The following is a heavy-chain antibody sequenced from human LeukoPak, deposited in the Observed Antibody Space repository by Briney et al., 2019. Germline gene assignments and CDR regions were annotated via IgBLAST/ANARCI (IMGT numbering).Heavy chain of an antibody. CDR1: GFTFSNAW. CDR2: IKSKTDGGTT. J-gene: IGHJ4*02. Sequence: GGSLRLSCAASGFTFSNAWMGWVRQAPGKGLEWVGRIKSKTDGGTTDYAAPVEGRFTISRDDSKNTLYLQMNSLKTEDTAVYYCTTVVCRYSSGCMDYWGQGTLVTVSS. D-gene: IGHD6-19*01. CDR3: TTVVCRYSSGCMDY. V-gene: IGHV3-15*01.